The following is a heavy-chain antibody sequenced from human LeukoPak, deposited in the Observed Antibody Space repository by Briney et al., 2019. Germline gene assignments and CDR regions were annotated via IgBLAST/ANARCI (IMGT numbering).Heavy chain of an antibody. V-gene: IGHV4-39*07. J-gene: IGHJ4*02. CDR3: AYGDYGGGAFDY. CDR2: IYYSGST. Sequence: SETLSLTCTVSGGSISSSSYYWGWIRQPPGKGLEWIGSIYYSGSTYYNPSLKSRVTISVDTSKNQFSLKLSSVTAADTAVYYCAYGDYGGGAFDYWGQGTLVTVSS. D-gene: IGHD4-17*01. CDR1: GGSISSSSYY.